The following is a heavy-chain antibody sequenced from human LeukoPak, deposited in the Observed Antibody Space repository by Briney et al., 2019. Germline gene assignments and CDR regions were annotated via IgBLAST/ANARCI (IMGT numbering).Heavy chain of an antibody. D-gene: IGHD1-1*01. J-gene: IGHJ4*02. V-gene: IGHV4-59*01. CDR2: IYYSGST. CDR1: GGSISSYY. Sequence: SETLSLTCTVSGGSISSYYWSWIRQPPGKGLEWIGYIYYSGSTNYNPSLKSRVTISVDTSKNQFSLKLSSVTAADTAVYYCARDYNGRHEYWGQKTLVTVTS. CDR3: ARDYNGRHEY.